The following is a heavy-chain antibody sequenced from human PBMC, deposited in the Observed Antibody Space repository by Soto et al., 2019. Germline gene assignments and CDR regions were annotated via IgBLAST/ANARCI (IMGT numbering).Heavy chain of an antibody. CDR1: GFTFSSYA. Sequence: QVQLVESGGGVVQPGRSLRLSCAASGFTFSSYAMHWVRQAPGKGLEWVAVISYDGSNKYYADSVKGRFTISRDNSKNTLYLQMNSLRAEDTAVYYCARDRKDAFDIWGQGTMVTVSP. CDR2: ISYDGSNK. J-gene: IGHJ3*02. CDR3: ARDRKDAFDI. V-gene: IGHV3-30-3*01.